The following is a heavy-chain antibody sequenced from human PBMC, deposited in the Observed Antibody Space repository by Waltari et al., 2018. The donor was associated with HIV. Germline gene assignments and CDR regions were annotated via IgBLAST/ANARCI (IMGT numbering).Heavy chain of an antibody. CDR1: GYTFTSYD. CDR2: MKPNSGNT. Sequence: QVQLAQSGAEVKKPGASVKVSCKASGYTFTSYDINWVRQATGQGLEWMGWMKPNSGNTGYAQKFQGRVTMTRNTSISTAYMELSSLRSEDTAVYYCASKPRIAVAYTDYWGQGTLVTVSS. V-gene: IGHV1-8*01. D-gene: IGHD6-19*01. CDR3: ASKPRIAVAYTDY. J-gene: IGHJ4*02.